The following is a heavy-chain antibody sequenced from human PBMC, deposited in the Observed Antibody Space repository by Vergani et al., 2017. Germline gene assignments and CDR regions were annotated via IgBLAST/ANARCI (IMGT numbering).Heavy chain of an antibody. CDR3: ARDPSGSPLGDHAFDI. D-gene: IGHD1-26*01. CDR2: ISSSSSYI. J-gene: IGHJ3*02. V-gene: IGHV3-21*01. Sequence: EVQLLESGGGLVKPGGSLRLSCAASGFTFSSYSMNWVRQAPGKGLEWVSSISSSSSYIYYADSVKGRFTISRDNAKNSLYLQMNSLRAEDTAVYYCARDPSGSPLGDHAFDIWGQGTMVTVSS. CDR1: GFTFSSYS.